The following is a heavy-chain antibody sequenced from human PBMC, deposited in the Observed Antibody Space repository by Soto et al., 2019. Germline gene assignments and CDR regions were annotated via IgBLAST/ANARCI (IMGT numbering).Heavy chain of an antibody. CDR2: ITPFNGNT. D-gene: IGHD4-17*01. J-gene: IGHJ5*02. Sequence: EASVKVSCKASGYTFTYRYLHWVRQAPGQALEWMGWITPFNGNTNYAQKFQDRVTITRDRSMSTAYMELSSLRSEDTAMYYCARSGDYGDYNWFDPWGQGTLVTVSS. CDR1: GYTFTYRY. V-gene: IGHV1-45*02. CDR3: ARSGDYGDYNWFDP.